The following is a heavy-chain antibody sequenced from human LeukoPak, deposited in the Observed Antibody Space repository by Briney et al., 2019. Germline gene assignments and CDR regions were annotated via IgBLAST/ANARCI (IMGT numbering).Heavy chain of an antibody. CDR1: GDSIRGYY. CDR3: ARDGSAWYGWFDP. J-gene: IGHJ5*02. V-gene: IGHV4-59*13. CDR2: IYYSGIT. Sequence: NPSETLSLTCTVSGDSIRGYYLNWIRQPPGKGLEWIGYIYYSGITNYNPSLKSRVTISLDKSKNQFSLKLNSLTAADTAVYYCARDGSAWYGWFDPWGQGTLVTVS. D-gene: IGHD6-13*01.